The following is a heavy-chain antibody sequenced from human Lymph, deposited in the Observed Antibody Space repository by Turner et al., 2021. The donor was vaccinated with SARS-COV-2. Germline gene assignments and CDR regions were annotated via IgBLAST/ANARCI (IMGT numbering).Heavy chain of an antibody. CDR2: INGSGGST. Sequence: EVQLLESGGGLVQPGGSLRLSCAVSGFTFSSYAMSWVRQAPGKGLEWVSTINGSGGSTYYADSVTGRFTISRDNSKNTLYLQMNSLRAEDTAIYYCAKDPNWYVLSAVDYWGQGTLVTVSS. D-gene: IGHD1-1*01. CDR1: GFTFSSYA. V-gene: IGHV3-23*01. CDR3: AKDPNWYVLSAVDY. J-gene: IGHJ4*02.